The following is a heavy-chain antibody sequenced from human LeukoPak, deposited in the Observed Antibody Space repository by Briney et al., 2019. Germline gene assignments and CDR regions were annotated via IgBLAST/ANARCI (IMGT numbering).Heavy chain of an antibody. Sequence: GGSLRLSCAASGFTFSSYAMHWVRQAPGKGLEWVAVISYDGSNKYYSDSVKGRFTISRDNSKNTLYLQMSSLRAEDTAVYYCAKVSKDIIVVPDALFDYWGQGTLVTVSS. CDR1: GFTFSSYA. V-gene: IGHV3-30*04. CDR3: AKVSKDIIVVPDALFDY. D-gene: IGHD2-2*01. J-gene: IGHJ4*02. CDR2: ISYDGSNK.